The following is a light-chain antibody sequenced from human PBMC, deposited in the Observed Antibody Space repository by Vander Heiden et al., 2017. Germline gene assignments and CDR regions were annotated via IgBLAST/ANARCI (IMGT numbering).Light chain of an antibody. CDR2: AAS. V-gene: IGKV1-8*01. CDR3: QQYYSYPRT. J-gene: IGKJ3*01. CDR1: QGISSY. Sequence: AIRMTQSPSSFSASTGDRVTITCRASQGISSYLAWYQQKPGKAPKLLIYAASTLQSGVPSRFSGSGSGTDFTLTISCLQSEDVATYYCQQYYSYPRTFGPGTKVEIK.